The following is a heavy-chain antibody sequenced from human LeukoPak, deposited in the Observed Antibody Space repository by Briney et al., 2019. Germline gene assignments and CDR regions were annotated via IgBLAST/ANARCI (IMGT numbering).Heavy chain of an antibody. D-gene: IGHD3-10*01. CDR3: ARVRILWFGELDAFDI. V-gene: IGHV4-34*01. CDR1: GGSFSGYY. J-gene: IGHJ3*02. Sequence: SETLSLTCAVYGGSFSGYYWSWIRQPPGKGLEWIGEINHSGSTNYNPSLKSRVTISVDTSKNQFSLRLSSVTAADTAVYYCARVRILWFGELDAFDIWGQGTMVTVSS. CDR2: INHSGST.